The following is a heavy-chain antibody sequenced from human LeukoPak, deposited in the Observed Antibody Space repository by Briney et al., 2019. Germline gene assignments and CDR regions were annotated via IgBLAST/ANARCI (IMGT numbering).Heavy chain of an antibody. Sequence: PGGSLRLSCAASEFTFSGSAMHWVRQASGKGLEWVGRIRSKANSYATAYAASVKGRFTISRDDSKNTAYLQMNSLKTEDTAVYYCTRHDYSNMAFDYWGQGTLVTVSS. CDR2: IRSKANSYAT. CDR3: TRHDYSNMAFDY. D-gene: IGHD4-11*01. J-gene: IGHJ4*02. V-gene: IGHV3-73*01. CDR1: EFTFSGSA.